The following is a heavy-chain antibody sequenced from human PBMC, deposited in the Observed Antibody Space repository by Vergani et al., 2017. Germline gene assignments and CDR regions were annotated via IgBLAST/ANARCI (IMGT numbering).Heavy chain of an antibody. D-gene: IGHD2-21*01. J-gene: IGHJ6*02. Sequence: EVQLLESGGGLVQPGGSLRLSCAASGFTFSSYAMSWVRQAAGKGLEWVSAISGSGGNTYYADSVKGRFTISRDNTKNTLYLQMNSLSAEDTAVYYCAKDQRGVIGCMDVWGQGTTVTVSS. CDR1: GFTFSSYA. CDR2: ISGSGGNT. V-gene: IGHV3-23*01. CDR3: AKDQRGVIGCMDV.